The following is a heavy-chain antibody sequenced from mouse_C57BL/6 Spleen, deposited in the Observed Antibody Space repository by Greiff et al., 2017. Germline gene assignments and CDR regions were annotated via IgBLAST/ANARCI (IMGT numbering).Heavy chain of an antibody. CDR3: ARRGGMVTTRYFDY. CDR2: INPYNGGT. D-gene: IGHD2-2*01. Sequence: EVQLQQPGPVLVKPGASVKMSCKASGYTFTDYYMNWVKQRPGKSLEWIGCINPYNGGTSYNQKFKGKATLTVDKSSSTAYMELNSRTSEDAAVYYCARRGGMVTTRYFDYWGQGTTLTVSS. V-gene: IGHV1-19*01. CDR1: GYTFTDYY. J-gene: IGHJ2*01.